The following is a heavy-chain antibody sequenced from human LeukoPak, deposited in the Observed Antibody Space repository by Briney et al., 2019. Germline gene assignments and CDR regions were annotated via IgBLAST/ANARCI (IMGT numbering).Heavy chain of an antibody. Sequence: GGSLRLSCAASGFTFSSYAMSWVRQAPGKGLEWVSSISGSGGSTYYADSLKGRFIISIDNSKNTLYLQMNSLRAEDTAVYYCAKDRGYAFDYWGQGTMVTVSS. V-gene: IGHV3-23*01. CDR2: ISGSGGST. CDR3: AKDRGYAFDY. D-gene: IGHD5-12*01. CDR1: GFTFSSYA. J-gene: IGHJ4*02.